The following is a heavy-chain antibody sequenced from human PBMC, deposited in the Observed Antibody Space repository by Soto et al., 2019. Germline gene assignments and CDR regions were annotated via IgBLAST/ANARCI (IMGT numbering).Heavy chain of an antibody. V-gene: IGHV1-69*08. Sequence: QVQLVQSGAEVKKPGSSVKVSCKASGGTFSSYTISWVRQAPGQGLEWMGRIIPILGIANYAQKFQGRVTINADKSTSTAYMELNSLKDGDKAVYYCAGELGGSRSRWFHPWGQGTLVTVSS. J-gene: IGHJ5*02. CDR2: IIPILGIA. D-gene: IGHD1-26*01. CDR3: AGELGGSRSRWFHP. CDR1: GGTFSSYT.